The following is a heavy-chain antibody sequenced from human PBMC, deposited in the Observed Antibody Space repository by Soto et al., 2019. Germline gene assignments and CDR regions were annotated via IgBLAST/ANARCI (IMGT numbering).Heavy chain of an antibody. CDR3: ARSSGWYYFDY. J-gene: IGHJ4*01. Sequence: PSETLSLTCTVSGGSISSYYWSWIRQPPGKGLEWIGYIYYSGSTNYNPSLKSRVTISVDTSKNQFSLKLSSVTAADTAVYYCARSSGWYYFDYWGHGTLVTVSS. CDR2: IYYSGST. CDR1: GGSISSYY. D-gene: IGHD6-19*01. V-gene: IGHV4-59*01.